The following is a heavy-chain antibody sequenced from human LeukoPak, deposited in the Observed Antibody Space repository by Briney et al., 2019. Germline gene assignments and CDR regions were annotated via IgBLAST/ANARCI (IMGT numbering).Heavy chain of an antibody. J-gene: IGHJ4*02. V-gene: IGHV3-30*19. CDR3: ARVGPYCRTTSCYVDY. CDR2: ISYDGSNK. D-gene: IGHD2-2*01. Sequence: GGSLRLSCAASGFTFSFYGMHWVRQAPGKGLEWVAVISYDGSNKYYADSVKGRLSISRDNSKNTLYLQMNSLRAEDTAVYYCARVGPYCRTTSCYVDYWGQGTMVTVPS. CDR1: GFTFSFYG.